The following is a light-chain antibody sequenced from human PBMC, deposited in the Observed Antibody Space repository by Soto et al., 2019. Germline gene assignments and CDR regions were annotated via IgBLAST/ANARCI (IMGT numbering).Light chain of an antibody. CDR2: GAS. Sequence: EIVMTQSPATLSVSPGERATLSCRASRSISSNLAWYQQKPGQAPRLLIYGASTRATGIPARFSGSGSGTEFTLTISSLQSEDFAVYYCPQYNNWPWTFGQGTKVEIK. CDR3: PQYNNWPWT. CDR1: RSISSN. J-gene: IGKJ1*01. V-gene: IGKV3-15*01.